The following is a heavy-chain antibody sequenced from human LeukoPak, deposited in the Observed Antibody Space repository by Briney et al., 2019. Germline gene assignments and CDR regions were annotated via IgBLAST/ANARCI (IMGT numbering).Heavy chain of an antibody. CDR2: IIPIFGTA. CDR3: AKGIHDYVWGSLNYYMDV. D-gene: IGHD3-16*01. V-gene: IGHV1-69*06. CDR1: GGTFSSYA. J-gene: IGHJ6*03. Sequence: SVKVSCKASGGTFSSYAISWVRQAPGQGLEWMGGIIPIFGTANYAQKFQGRVTITADKSTSTAYMELSSLRSEDTAVYYCAKGIHDYVWGSLNYYMDVWGKGTTVTISS.